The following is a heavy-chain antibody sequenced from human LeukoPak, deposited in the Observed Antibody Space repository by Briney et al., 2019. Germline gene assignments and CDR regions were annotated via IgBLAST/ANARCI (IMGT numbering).Heavy chain of an antibody. CDR2: IHYTGKP. J-gene: IGHJ6*02. CDR3: ARFGVDYDMDV. V-gene: IGHV4-59*11. CDR1: GDSISGHY. Sequence: SETLSLTCSVSGDSISGHYWTWIRQPPGKGLEWIGQIHYTGKPAYNPSLKSRITISVDTSKNQVSLQVSSVTAADSAIYYCARFGVDYDMDVWGHGTTVTVFS. D-gene: IGHD3-16*01.